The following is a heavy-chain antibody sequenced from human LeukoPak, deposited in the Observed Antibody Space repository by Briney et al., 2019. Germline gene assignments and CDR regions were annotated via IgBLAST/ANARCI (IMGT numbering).Heavy chain of an antibody. CDR1: GDTFTSYD. Sequence: GASEKVSCKASGDTFTSYDINWVRQATGQGLEWMGWMNPNSGNTGYAQKFQGRVTITRNTSISTAYMELSSLSSEDTAVYYCARGRRVWGVINYYYMDVGGKGTTVTVSS. V-gene: IGHV1-8*03. CDR2: MNPNSGNT. CDR3: ARGRRVWGVINYYYMDV. D-gene: IGHD3-10*01. J-gene: IGHJ6*03.